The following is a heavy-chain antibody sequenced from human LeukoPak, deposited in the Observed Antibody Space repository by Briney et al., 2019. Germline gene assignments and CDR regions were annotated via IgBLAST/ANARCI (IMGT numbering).Heavy chain of an antibody. CDR2: INHSGSN. J-gene: IGHJ6*03. CDR3: ASRARLRSSPSYMDV. CDR1: GGSFSGYY. Sequence: SETLSHTCAVYGGSFSGYYWSWIRQPPGKGVEWIGEINHSGSNNYNPSLESRVTISVDTSKNQFSLKLSSVTAADTAVYYCASRARLRSSPSYMDVWGKGTTVAVSS. V-gene: IGHV4-34*01. D-gene: IGHD4-17*01.